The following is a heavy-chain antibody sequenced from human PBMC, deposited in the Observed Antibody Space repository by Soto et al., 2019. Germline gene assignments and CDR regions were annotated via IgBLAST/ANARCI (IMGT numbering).Heavy chain of an antibody. CDR1: GGSISSYY. V-gene: IGHV4-59*01. CDR2: IYYSGST. D-gene: IGHD3-10*01. Sequence: SETLSLTCTVSGGSISSYYWSWIRQPPGKGLEWIGYIYYSGSTNYNPSLKSRVTISVDTSKNQFSLKLSSVTAADTAVYYCARDYYGSGSYAGGMDVWGQGTTVTVSS. J-gene: IGHJ6*02. CDR3: ARDYYGSGSYAGGMDV.